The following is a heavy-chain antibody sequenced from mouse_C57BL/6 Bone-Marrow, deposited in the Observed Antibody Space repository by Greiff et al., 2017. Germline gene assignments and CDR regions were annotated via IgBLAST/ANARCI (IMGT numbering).Heavy chain of an antibody. V-gene: IGHV14-4*01. CDR3: TTGSDSSGLYAMDY. D-gene: IGHD3-2*02. Sequence: DVKLQESGAELVRPGASVKLSCTASGFNIKDDYMHWVKQRPEQGLEWIGWIDPENGDTEYASKFQGKATITADTSSNTAYLQLSSLTSEDTAVYYCTTGSDSSGLYAMDYWGQGTSVTVSS. CDR1: GFNIKDDY. CDR2: IDPENGDT. J-gene: IGHJ4*01.